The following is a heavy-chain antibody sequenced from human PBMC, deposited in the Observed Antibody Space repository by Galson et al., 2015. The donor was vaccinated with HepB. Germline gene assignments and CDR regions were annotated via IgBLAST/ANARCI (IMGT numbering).Heavy chain of an antibody. CDR1: GFTFSSYG. D-gene: IGHD3-22*01. Sequence: SLRLSCAASGFTFSSYGMHWVRQAPGKGLEWVAVISYDGSNKYYADSVKGRFTISRDNSKNTLYLQMNSLRAEDTAVYYCAREDYDSSGYPLGDWGQGTLVTVSS. CDR3: AREDYDSSGYPLGD. V-gene: IGHV3-30*03. CDR2: ISYDGSNK. J-gene: IGHJ4*02.